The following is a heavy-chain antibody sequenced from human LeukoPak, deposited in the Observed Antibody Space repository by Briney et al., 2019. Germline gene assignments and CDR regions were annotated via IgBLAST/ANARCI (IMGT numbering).Heavy chain of an antibody. Sequence: GGSLRLSCAASGFTFSSYSMNWVRQAPGRGREWVSSISSSSSYIYYADSVRGRFTISRDNAKNSLYLQMNSLRAEDTAVYYCARALGYYDSSGYYYEGPFDYWGQGTLVAVSS. V-gene: IGHV3-21*01. CDR1: GFTFSSYS. CDR2: ISSSSSYI. D-gene: IGHD3-22*01. CDR3: ARALGYYDSSGYYYEGPFDY. J-gene: IGHJ4*02.